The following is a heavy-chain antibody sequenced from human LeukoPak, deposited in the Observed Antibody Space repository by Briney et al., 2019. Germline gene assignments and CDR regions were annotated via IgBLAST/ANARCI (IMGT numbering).Heavy chain of an antibody. V-gene: IGHV4-59*11. D-gene: IGHD6-6*01. J-gene: IGHJ4*02. CDR1: GGSISSHY. Sequence: SETLSLTCTVSGGSISSHYWSWVRQPQGKGMEWIVYIYYTASTNYNPSLTSRVNISVDTSKNQFSLNLTSVTAADTAVYYCARWGSIAVARLDYWGQGTLVTVSS. CDR2: IYYTAST. CDR3: ARWGSIAVARLDY.